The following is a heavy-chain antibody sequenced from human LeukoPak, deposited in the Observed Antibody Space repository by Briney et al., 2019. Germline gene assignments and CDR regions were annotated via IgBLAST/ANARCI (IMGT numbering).Heavy chain of an antibody. Sequence: PSETLSLTCTVSGGSISSGSYYWSWIRQPAGKGPEWIGRIYTSGSTNYNPSLKSRVTISVDTSKNQFSLKLSSVTAADTAVYYCARDGYSSSWSTGYFDYWGQGTLVTVSS. J-gene: IGHJ4*02. V-gene: IGHV4-61*02. D-gene: IGHD6-13*01. CDR3: ARDGYSSSWSTGYFDY. CDR2: IYTSGST. CDR1: GGSISSGSYY.